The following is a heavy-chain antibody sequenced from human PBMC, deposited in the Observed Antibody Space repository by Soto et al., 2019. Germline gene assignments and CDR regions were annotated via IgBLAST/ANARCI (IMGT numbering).Heavy chain of an antibody. Sequence: GGSLRLSCAASGFTFSTYTMSWVRRAPGKGLEWVSAISGSGGSPSYADSVQGRFTISRDNPKKTLYLQMNSLRAEDTAVYYCAKARCSTTNCYVPDYWGQGTLVTVSS. CDR1: GFTFSTYT. CDR2: ISGSGGSP. J-gene: IGHJ4*02. D-gene: IGHD2-2*01. V-gene: IGHV3-23*01. CDR3: AKARCSTTNCYVPDY.